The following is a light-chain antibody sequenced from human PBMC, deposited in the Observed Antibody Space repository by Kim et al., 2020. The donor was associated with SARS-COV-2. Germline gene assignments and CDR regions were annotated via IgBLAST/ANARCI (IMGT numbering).Light chain of an antibody. CDR2: AVS. CDR1: PSEVGAYND. J-gene: IGLJ3*02. V-gene: IGLV2-11*03. Sequence: GQQINLHCLGTPSEVGAYNDVSWHQPSPAKAPKLMIYAVSERPSGVPDRFPRTKSGTTAYLTISDLQPDDEAEYYCCSYSGLLHWVFGGGTKVTVL. CDR3: CSYSGLLHWV.